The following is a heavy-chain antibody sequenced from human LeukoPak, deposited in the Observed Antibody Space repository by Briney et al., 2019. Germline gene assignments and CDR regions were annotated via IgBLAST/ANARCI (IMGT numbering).Heavy chain of an antibody. D-gene: IGHD2-21*02. Sequence: PSETLSLTCAVYGGSFSGYYWSWIRQPPGKGLEWIGEINHSGSTNYNPSLKSRVTISVDTSKNQFSLKLSSVTAADTAVYYCATCGGDCPYFDYWGQGTLVTVSS. CDR2: INHSGST. V-gene: IGHV4-34*01. CDR1: GGSFSGYY. CDR3: ATCGGDCPYFDY. J-gene: IGHJ4*02.